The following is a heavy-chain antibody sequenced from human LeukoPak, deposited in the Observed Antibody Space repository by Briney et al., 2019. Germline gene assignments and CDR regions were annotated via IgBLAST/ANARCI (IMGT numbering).Heavy chain of an antibody. D-gene: IGHD3-22*01. V-gene: IGHV3-74*01. CDR2: ISSDGSVI. J-gene: IGHJ6*02. Sequence: GGFLRLSCAASGVPFSASWMHWVRQAPGKGLAWVSHISSDGSVIVYADPVKGRFTISRDNAKNTLYLQMNSLRVDDTAVYYCATDRRYTMNTWGQGTTVTVSS. CDR1: GVPFSASW. CDR3: ATDRRYTMNT.